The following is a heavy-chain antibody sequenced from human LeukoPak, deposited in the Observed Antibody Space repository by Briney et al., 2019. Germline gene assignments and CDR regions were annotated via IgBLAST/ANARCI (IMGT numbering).Heavy chain of an antibody. J-gene: IGHJ5*02. CDR2: INPNSGGT. D-gene: IGHD3-3*01. CDR3: ARAPLGGPLRFFDD. CDR1: GYTFTGYY. V-gene: IGHV1-2*02. Sequence: GASVKVSCKASGYTFTGYYIHWVRQAPGQGLEWMGWINPNSGGTNYAQKFQGRVTMTSDTSISTAYMELTRLRSDDTAVFYCARAPLGGPLRFFDDWGQGTLVTVSS.